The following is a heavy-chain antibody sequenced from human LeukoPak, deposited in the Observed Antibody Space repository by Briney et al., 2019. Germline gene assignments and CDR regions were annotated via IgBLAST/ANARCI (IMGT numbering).Heavy chain of an antibody. CDR3: AKDQDSSSWYYFDY. CDR2: ISWNSGSI. V-gene: IGHV3-9*01. J-gene: IGHJ4*02. CDR1: GFTFDDYA. Sequence: PGGSLRLSCAASGFTFDDYAKHWVRQAPGKGLEWVSGISWNSGSIGYADSVKGRFTISRDNAKNSLYLQMNSLRAEDTALYYCAKDQDSSSWYYFDYWGQGTLVTVSS. D-gene: IGHD6-13*01.